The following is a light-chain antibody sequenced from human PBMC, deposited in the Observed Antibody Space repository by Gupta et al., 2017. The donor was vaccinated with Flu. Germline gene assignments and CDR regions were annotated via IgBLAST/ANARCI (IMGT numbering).Light chain of an antibody. CDR3: QHYDSLPPT. J-gene: IGKJ4*01. CDR1: QASNIY. V-gene: IGKV1-33*01. Sequence: DVQMTQSPSSLSASVGDRVTITCQASQASNIYLNWYQHKPGKATKLLIYEASRLETGVPSRFSGTGSRTQFSFTISSLQPEDVATYVCQHYDSLPPTFGGGTKVEIK. CDR2: EAS.